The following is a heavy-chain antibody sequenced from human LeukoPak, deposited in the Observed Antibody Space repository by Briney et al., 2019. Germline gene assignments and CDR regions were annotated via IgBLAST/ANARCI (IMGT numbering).Heavy chain of an antibody. D-gene: IGHD7-27*01. J-gene: IGHJ3*02. V-gene: IGHV4-59*01. CDR2: IYYSGST. Sequence: SQTLSLTCTVSGGSISSYYWSWIRQPPGKGLEWIGYIYYSGSTNYNPSLKSRVTISVDTSKNQFSLKLSSVTAADTAVYYCARLLGIFDAGDAFDIWGQGTMVTVSS. CDR1: GGSISSYY. CDR3: ARLLGIFDAGDAFDI.